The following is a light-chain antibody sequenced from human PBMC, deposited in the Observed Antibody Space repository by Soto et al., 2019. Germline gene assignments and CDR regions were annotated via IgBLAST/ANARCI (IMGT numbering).Light chain of an antibody. V-gene: IGKV4-1*01. Sequence: DIVMTQSPDSLAVSLGERATINCKSSQRVLYSSNNEIYLAWYQQKPGQPPKLLIYWASTRESGVPDRFSGSGSGTDFTLTISSLQAEDVAVYYCQQYYSIPYTFGQGTKLEIK. CDR3: QQYYSIPYT. J-gene: IGKJ2*01. CDR1: QRVLYSSNNEIY. CDR2: WAS.